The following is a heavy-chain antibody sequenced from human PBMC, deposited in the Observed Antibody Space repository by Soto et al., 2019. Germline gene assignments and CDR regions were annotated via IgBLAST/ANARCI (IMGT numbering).Heavy chain of an antibody. CDR3: TRDWSAVIGTPFDL. Sequence: QLQLVESGGGVVQPEKSLRLSCEASGFTFSAFDMHWVRQSPGKGLEWVATSSYDGDTKYYANSVKGRFTISRDNSRNTLDLHMNSMRAEDTAMYYCTRDWSAVIGTPFDLWRQGTMVVVSS. D-gene: IGHD6-19*01. J-gene: IGHJ3*01. V-gene: IGHV3-30-3*01. CDR2: SSYDGDTK. CDR1: GFTFSAFD.